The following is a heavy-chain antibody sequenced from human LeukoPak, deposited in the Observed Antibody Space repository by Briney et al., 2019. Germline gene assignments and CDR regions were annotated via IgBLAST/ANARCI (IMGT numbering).Heavy chain of an antibody. D-gene: IGHD6-19*01. J-gene: IGHJ4*02. Sequence: SETLSLTCTVSGGSINSSSYYWGWIRQPPGKGLERIGSIYYSGSTYYKPSLKSRVTISVDMSRNQFSLRLTSVTAADTAVYYCARRSSSAWVFDYWGQGTLVTVSS. CDR1: GGSINSSSYY. V-gene: IGHV4-39*01. CDR3: ARRSSSAWVFDY. CDR2: IYYSGST.